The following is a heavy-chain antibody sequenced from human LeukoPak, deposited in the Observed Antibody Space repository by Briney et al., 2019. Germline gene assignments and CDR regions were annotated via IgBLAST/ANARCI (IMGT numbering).Heavy chain of an antibody. Sequence: SVKVSCKASGGTFSSYAISWVRQAPGQGLEWMGGIIPIFGTANYAQKFQGRVTITTDESTSTAYMELSSLRSEDTAVYYCAVVIADAFDIWGQGTMVTVSS. J-gene: IGHJ3*02. D-gene: IGHD3-22*01. V-gene: IGHV1-69*05. CDR3: AVVIADAFDI. CDR1: GGTFSSYA. CDR2: IIPIFGTA.